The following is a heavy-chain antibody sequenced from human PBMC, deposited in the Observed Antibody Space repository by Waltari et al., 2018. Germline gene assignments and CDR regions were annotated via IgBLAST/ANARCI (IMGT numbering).Heavy chain of an antibody. J-gene: IGHJ5*02. CDR2: INYGGAT. CDR1: GRSLRDYY. Sequence: QVQLQQWGAGLVKPSETLSLTCAVSGRSLRDYYWTWIRQSPGKGLQWIGEINYGGATKYKSSLESRVTISIDTSKNQFSLRLTSVVASDTATYFCARGVLTSTWYNWFDVWGQGTLVTVSS. V-gene: IGHV4-34*02. CDR3: ARGVLTSTWYNWFDV. D-gene: IGHD6-13*01.